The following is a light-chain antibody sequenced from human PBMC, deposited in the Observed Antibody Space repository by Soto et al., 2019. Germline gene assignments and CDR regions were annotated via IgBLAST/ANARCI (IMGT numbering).Light chain of an antibody. CDR2: GAS. CDR1: QSVSSN. J-gene: IGKJ4*01. CDR3: QQNNNWPPLT. Sequence: EIVMTQSPATLSVSPGERATLSCRASQSVSSNLAWYQQKPGQAPRLLIYGASTRATGIPARFSGSGSGTELTLTTSSLQPEDFAVYYCQQNNNWPPLTFGGGTKVEIK. V-gene: IGKV3-15*01.